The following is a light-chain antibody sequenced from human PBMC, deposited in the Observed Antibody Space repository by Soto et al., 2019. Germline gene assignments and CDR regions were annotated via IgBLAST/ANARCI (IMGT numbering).Light chain of an antibody. V-gene: IGKV3D-15*01. CDR1: QSVSSN. CDR2: DAS. J-gene: IGKJ1*01. Sequence: EVVMTQSPATLSVSPGDRATLSCRASQSVSSNLAWSEQTPGQAPRLLIFDASTRATGIPARFSGSGSEKDFSVTIISLRSADLAVDSCQQYDNWLGAFGQGTKV. CDR3: QQYDNWLGA.